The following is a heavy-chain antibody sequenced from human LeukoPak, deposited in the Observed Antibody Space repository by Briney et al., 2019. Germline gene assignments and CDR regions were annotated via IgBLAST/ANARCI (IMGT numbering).Heavy chain of an antibody. J-gene: IGHJ4*02. CDR3: ARVADEFGDYGFDS. CDR2: IYYSGRT. D-gene: IGHD4-17*01. Sequence: SETLSLTCAVSGGSISSGAYYWSWIRQPPGKGLEWVGYIYYSGRTYYNPSLKSRLIISVDTSKNQFSLELSSVTAADKAVYYCARVADEFGDYGFDSWGQGTLVTVSS. CDR1: GGSISSGAYY. V-gene: IGHV4-30-4*01.